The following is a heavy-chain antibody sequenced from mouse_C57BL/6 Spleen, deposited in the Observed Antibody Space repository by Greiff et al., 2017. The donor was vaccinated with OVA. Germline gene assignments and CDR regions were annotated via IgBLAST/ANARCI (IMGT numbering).Heavy chain of an antibody. J-gene: IGHJ2*01. CDR2: TWWDDDK. D-gene: IGHD1-1*01. CDR3: ARIAGATVVATGYFDY. CDR1: GFSLSTFGMG. Sequence: QVTLKVSGPGILQPSQTLSLTCSFSGFSLSTFGMGVGWIRQPSGKGLEWLAHTWWDDDKYYNPALKSRLTISKDPSINQLFLMLANVDTADTATYDCARIAGATVVATGYFDYWGQGTTLTVSS. V-gene: IGHV8-8*01.